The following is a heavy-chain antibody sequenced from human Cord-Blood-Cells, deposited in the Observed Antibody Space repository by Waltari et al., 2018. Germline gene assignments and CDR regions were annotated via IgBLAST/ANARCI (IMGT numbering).Heavy chain of an antibody. CDR2: IYSGGST. Sequence: EVQLVESGGGLIQPGGSLRLSCAASVFTVRSNYMSWVRQAPGKGLVCVSVIYSGGSTYYADSVKGRFTISRDNSKNTLYLQMNSLRAEDTAVYYCARGGGSSWYDYWGQGTLVTVSS. CDR3: ARGGGSSWYDY. V-gene: IGHV3-53*01. CDR1: VFTVRSNY. J-gene: IGHJ4*02. D-gene: IGHD6-13*01.